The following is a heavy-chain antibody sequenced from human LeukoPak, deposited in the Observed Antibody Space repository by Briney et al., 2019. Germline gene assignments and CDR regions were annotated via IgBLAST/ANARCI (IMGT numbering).Heavy chain of an antibody. V-gene: IGHV4-39*01. Sequence: PSETLSLTCTVSGGSISSSSYYWGWIRQPPGKGLEWIGSIFYRWSYHYNPSLKSRVAISVDTSKNQCSLKLGSVTAADTAVYYCARHPATGTRFDYWGQGTLVTVSS. CDR2: IFYRWSY. J-gene: IGHJ4*02. CDR3: ARHPATGTRFDY. CDR1: GGSISSSSYY. D-gene: IGHD1-1*01.